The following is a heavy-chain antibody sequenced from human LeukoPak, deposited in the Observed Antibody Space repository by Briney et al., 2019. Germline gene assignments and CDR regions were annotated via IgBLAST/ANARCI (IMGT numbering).Heavy chain of an antibody. Sequence: GESLKISCKGSGYSFTSYWIGWVRQMPEKVLEWMGIIYPGDSDTTYSTSFQGQVTISADKSSSTAYLQWSSLKASDTAMYYCARTTYFDYWGQGTLVTVSS. V-gene: IGHV5-51*01. J-gene: IGHJ4*02. D-gene: IGHD4-17*01. CDR2: IYPGDSDT. CDR1: GYSFTSYW. CDR3: ARTTYFDY.